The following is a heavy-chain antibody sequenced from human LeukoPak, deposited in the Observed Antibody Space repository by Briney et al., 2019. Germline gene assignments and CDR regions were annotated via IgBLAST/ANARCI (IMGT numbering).Heavy chain of an antibody. CDR3: ARVWGMRLRHAFDI. V-gene: IGHV3-21*01. CDR1: GFTFNTYT. D-gene: IGHD7-27*01. Sequence: GGSLRLSCAASGFTFNTYTMNWVRQAPGKGLEWVSSISSSSSYIYYADSVKGRFTISRDNAKNSLYLQMNSLRAEDTAVYYCARVWGMRLRHAFDIWGQGTKVTVSS. J-gene: IGHJ3*02. CDR2: ISSSSSYI.